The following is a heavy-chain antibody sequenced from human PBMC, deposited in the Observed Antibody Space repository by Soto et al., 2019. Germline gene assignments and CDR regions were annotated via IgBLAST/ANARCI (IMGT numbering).Heavy chain of an antibody. Sequence: PSQTLSLTCAISGDSVSSNSAAWNWFRQSPSRGLEWLGRTYYRSKWYSDYAVSVRGRITINPDTSKNQFSLQLNSATPDDTAVYYCAKYSSNWFLDYWGQGTLVTVSS. CDR1: GDSVSSNSAA. D-gene: IGHD6-13*01. J-gene: IGHJ4*02. CDR2: TYYRSKWYS. V-gene: IGHV6-1*01. CDR3: AKYSSNWFLDY.